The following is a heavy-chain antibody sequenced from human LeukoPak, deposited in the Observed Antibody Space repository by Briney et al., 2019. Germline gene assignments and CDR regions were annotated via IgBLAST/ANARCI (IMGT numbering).Heavy chain of an antibody. J-gene: IGHJ4*02. V-gene: IGHV5-51*01. Sequence: GESLKISCKGAGYTFSMYWIGWVRQMPGKGLEWMGIIYPGDSDTKYSQSFRGQVAISADKSINTAYLQWSSLQASDTAIYYCARRPILGAYFDYWGQGTPVTVSS. D-gene: IGHD3-3*02. CDR3: ARRPILGAYFDY. CDR1: GYTFSMYW. CDR2: IYPGDSDT.